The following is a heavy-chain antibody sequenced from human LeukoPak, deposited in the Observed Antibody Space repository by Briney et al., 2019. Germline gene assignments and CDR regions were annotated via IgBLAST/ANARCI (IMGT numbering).Heavy chain of an antibody. CDR3: ARRTTVTIPFGY. CDR2: INHSGST. V-gene: IGHV4-34*01. J-gene: IGHJ4*02. Sequence: PSETLSLNCAVYGGPFSGYYWSWIRQPPGKGLEWIGEINHSGSTNYNPSLKSRVTISVDTSKNQFSLKLSSVTAADTAVYYCARRTTVTIPFGYWGQGTLVTVSS. CDR1: GGPFSGYY. D-gene: IGHD4-11*01.